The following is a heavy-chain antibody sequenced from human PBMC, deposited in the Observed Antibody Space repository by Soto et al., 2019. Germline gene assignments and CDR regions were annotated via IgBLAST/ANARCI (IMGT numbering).Heavy chain of an antibody. CDR3: VRSDYFGSGTYLGTSNY. Sequence: QVQLVESGGGVVQPERSLRLSCAASGFTFSSYAMHWVRQAPGKGLEWVAVIWDDGSNKYYADSVKGRFTISRDNSKNTLYLEMNSLRAEDTAVYFCVRSDYFGSGTYLGTSNYWGQGTLVTVSS. CDR2: IWDDGSNK. V-gene: IGHV3-33*01. D-gene: IGHD3-10*01. CDR1: GFTFSSYA. J-gene: IGHJ4*02.